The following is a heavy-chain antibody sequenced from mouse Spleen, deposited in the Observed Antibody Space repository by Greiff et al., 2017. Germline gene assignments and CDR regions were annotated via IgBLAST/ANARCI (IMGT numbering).Heavy chain of an antibody. Sequence: EVQLVESGGGLVKLGGSLKLSCAASGFTFSSYAMSWVRQTPEKRLEWVATISSGGGNTYYPDSVKGRFTISRDNAKNTLYLQMSSLKSEDTAMYYCARHWYGNDFDYWGQGTTLTVSS. J-gene: IGHJ2*01. D-gene: IGHD2-10*02. CDR3: ARHWYGNDFDY. CDR2: ISSGGGNT. CDR1: GFTFSSYA. V-gene: IGHV5-9-3*01.